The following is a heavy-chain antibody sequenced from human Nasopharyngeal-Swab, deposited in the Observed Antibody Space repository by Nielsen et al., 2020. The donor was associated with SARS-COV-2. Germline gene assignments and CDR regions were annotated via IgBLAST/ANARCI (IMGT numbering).Heavy chain of an antibody. CDR2: ISGSGAAT. CDR1: GFSFSSYA. D-gene: IGHD2-15*01. V-gene: IGHV3-23*01. J-gene: IGHJ5*02. Sequence: GESLKISCAASGFSFSSYAMSWVRQAPGKGLEWVSAISGSGAATYYGDSVKGRFSIFRDSSNNTLYLQMNSLRAEDTAVYYCARDHCSGGSCCRFDPWGQGTLVTVSS. CDR3: ARDHCSGGSCCRFDP.